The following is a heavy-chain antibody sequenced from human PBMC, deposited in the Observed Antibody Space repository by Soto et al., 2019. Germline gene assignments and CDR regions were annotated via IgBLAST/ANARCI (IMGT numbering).Heavy chain of an antibody. D-gene: IGHD6-13*01. Sequence: QVQLVESGGGVVQPGRSLRLSCAASGFTFSSYGMHWVRQAPGKGLEWVAVIWDDGSNKYHADSVKGRFTISRDNSKNTLYLKMNSLRAEDTAVYYCARGREHQLVIDYWGQGTLVTVSS. J-gene: IGHJ4*02. V-gene: IGHV3-33*01. CDR1: GFTFSSYG. CDR2: IWDDGSNK. CDR3: ARGREHQLVIDY.